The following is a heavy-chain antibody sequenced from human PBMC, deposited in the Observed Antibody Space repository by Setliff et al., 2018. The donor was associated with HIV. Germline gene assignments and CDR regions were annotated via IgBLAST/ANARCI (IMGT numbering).Heavy chain of an antibody. CDR1: ESTFYA. J-gene: IGHJ4*02. V-gene: IGHV3-30*04. CDR2: ISYDGTSK. D-gene: IGHD3-9*01. Sequence: GGSLRLSCEASESTFYAMHWVRQAPGKGLEWLAVISYDGTSKYYADSVKGRFTISRDNSKSTQYLQMNSLRTEDTAVYYCARDRHYDISTGYYPDWGQGTLVTVSS. CDR3: ARDRHYDISTGYYPD.